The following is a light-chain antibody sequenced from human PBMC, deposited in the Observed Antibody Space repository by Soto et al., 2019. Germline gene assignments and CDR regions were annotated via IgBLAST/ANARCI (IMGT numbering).Light chain of an antibody. CDR2: GAS. Sequence: EIVLTQSPVTLSLSPGERATLSCRASQSISSSYLAWYQQKPGLAPRLLIYGASRRATGIPDRFSGSGSGTDFTLTITRLEPEDFAVYYCQQYGSSGTFGQGTKVDIK. V-gene: IGKV3-20*01. CDR3: QQYGSSGT. J-gene: IGKJ1*01. CDR1: QSISSSY.